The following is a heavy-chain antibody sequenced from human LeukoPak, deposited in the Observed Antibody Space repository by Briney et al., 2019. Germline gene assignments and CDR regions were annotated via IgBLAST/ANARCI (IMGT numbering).Heavy chain of an antibody. CDR3: ARDSTGGSPDY. D-gene: IGHD7-27*01. CDR2: ISPNSGGT. Sequence: ASVKVSCKASGYTFTDYYIHWVRQAPGQGLEYMGWISPNSGGTNYAQMFQGRVTMTSDTSINTAFMELRSLRSDDTAVFYCARDSTGGSPDYWGQGTLVTVSA. CDR1: GYTFTDYY. V-gene: IGHV1-2*02. J-gene: IGHJ4*02.